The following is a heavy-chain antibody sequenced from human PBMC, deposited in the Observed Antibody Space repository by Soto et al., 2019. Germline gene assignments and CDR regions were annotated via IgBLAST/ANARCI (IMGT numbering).Heavy chain of an antibody. CDR2: ISYDGSNK. CDR3: ARDRYSSGWYSLDY. J-gene: IGHJ4*02. CDR1: GFTFSSYA. Sequence: QVQLVESGGGVVQPGRSLRLSCAASGFTFSSYAMHWVRQAPGKGLEWVAVISYDGSNKYYADSVKGRFTITRDNSKHTLYLQMTSLRAEDTAVYYCARDRYSSGWYSLDYWGQGTLVTVSS. D-gene: IGHD6-19*01. V-gene: IGHV3-30-3*01.